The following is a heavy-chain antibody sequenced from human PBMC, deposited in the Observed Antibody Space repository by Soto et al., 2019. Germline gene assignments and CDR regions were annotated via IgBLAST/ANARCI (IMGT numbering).Heavy chain of an antibody. CDR3: GKGRSYYYYYGVDV. J-gene: IGHJ6*02. Sequence: GGSRRLSCGASGFTLCRCSTGWVRQAPGKGLEWASDIIDSGGSTYYADSVKGRFTISRDNSKSTLYLQMNSLRAEDTAVYYCGKGRSYYYYYGVDVWGQGTTVTVSS. CDR2: IIDSGGST. D-gene: IGHD1-26*01. V-gene: IGHV3-23*01. CDR1: GFTLCRCS.